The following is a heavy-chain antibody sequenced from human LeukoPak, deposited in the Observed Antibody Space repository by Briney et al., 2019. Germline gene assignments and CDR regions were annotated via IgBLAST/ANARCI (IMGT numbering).Heavy chain of an antibody. V-gene: IGHV3-23*01. CDR1: GFAFSNYA. Sequence: PGGSLRLSCAASGFAFSNYAMTWVRQAPGKGLEWVSAISGGGGTTYYADSVKDRFTISRDISKNTLYLQMNSLRAGDTAVYYCAKVRGIVVLPVSDYWGQGTLVTVSS. D-gene: IGHD2-2*01. J-gene: IGHJ4*02. CDR3: AKVRGIVVLPVSDY. CDR2: ISGGGGTT.